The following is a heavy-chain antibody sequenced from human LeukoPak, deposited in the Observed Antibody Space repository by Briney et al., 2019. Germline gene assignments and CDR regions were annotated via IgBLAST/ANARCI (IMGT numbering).Heavy chain of an antibody. D-gene: IGHD2-21*01. CDR2: ISAYNDNT. CDR3: AREDLVRTDYYLDY. J-gene: IGHJ4*02. Sequence: GASVKVSCKASGYTFTSYGISWVRQAPGQGLEWMGWISAYNDNTNYIQKLQGRVTMTTDTSTSTAYMELSSLRFEDMAVYYCAREDLVRTDYYLDYWGQGTLVTVSS. V-gene: IGHV1-18*03. CDR1: GYTFTSYG.